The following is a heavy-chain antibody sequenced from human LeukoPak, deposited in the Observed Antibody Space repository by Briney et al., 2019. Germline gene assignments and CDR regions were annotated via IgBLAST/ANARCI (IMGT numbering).Heavy chain of an antibody. CDR3: AKGRIDYPWYFDY. J-gene: IGHJ4*02. CDR2: VSYSGRT. D-gene: IGHD4-11*01. V-gene: IGHV4-59*08. Sequence: PSETLSLTCTVSGASISNYYWSWIRQPPGKGLECIGYVSYSGRTNHNPSLKSRVTISADTSKNQFSLKLTSVTAADTAVYYCAKGRIDYPWYFDYWGQGTLVTVSS. CDR1: GASISNYY.